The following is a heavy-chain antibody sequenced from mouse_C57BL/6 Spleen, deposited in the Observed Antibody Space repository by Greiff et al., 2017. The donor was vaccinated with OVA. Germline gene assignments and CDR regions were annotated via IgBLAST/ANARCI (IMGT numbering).Heavy chain of an antibody. D-gene: IGHD1-1*01. CDR2: IHPNSGST. J-gene: IGHJ4*01. CDR3: AREKYYYGSSPYYAMDY. CDR1: GYTFTSYW. V-gene: IGHV1-64*01. Sequence: VQLQQSGAELVKPGASVKLSCKASGYTFTSYWMHWVKQRPGQGLEWIGMIHPNSGSTNYNEKFKSKATLTVDKSSSTAYMQLSSLTSEDSAVYYCAREKYYYGSSPYYAMDYWGQGTSVTVSS.